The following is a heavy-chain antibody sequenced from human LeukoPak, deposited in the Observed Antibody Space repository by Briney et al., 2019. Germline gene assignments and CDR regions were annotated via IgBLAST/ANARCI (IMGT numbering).Heavy chain of an antibody. D-gene: IGHD6-13*01. CDR1: GYTFTSYA. Sequence: ASVKVSCKASGYTFTSYAMHWVRQAPGQRLEWMGWINAGNGNTKYSQEFQGRVTITRDTSASTAYMELSSLRSEDMAVYYCARGPGGYSSSHHQRYYFDYWGQGTLVTVSS. J-gene: IGHJ4*02. CDR2: INAGNGNT. V-gene: IGHV1-3*03. CDR3: ARGPGGYSSSHHQRYYFDY.